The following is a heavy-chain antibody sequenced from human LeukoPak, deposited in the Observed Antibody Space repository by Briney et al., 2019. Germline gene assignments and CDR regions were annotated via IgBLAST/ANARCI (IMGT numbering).Heavy chain of an antibody. J-gene: IGHJ5*02. Sequence: GGSLRLSCGASGFTFSSYAMSCVPPARGKGLQWVSTIIGSGGSTYYADSVKGRFTISRDNSNNTLYLQMKSLRAEDTAVYDCAKGGYCSSTSCLGSEGWFDPWGQGTLVTVSS. CDR2: IIGSGGST. D-gene: IGHD2-2*03. CDR1: GFTFSSYA. V-gene: IGHV3-23*01. CDR3: AKGGYCSSTSCLGSEGWFDP.